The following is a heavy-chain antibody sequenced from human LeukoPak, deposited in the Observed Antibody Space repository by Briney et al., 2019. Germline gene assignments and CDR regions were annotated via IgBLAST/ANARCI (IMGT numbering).Heavy chain of an antibody. J-gene: IGHJ4*02. CDR2: IYYSGST. CDR3: ARQLELYYFDY. V-gene: IGHV4-59*08. CDR1: GASISRYY. D-gene: IGHD1-7*01. Sequence: SETLSLTCSVSGASISRYYWSWIRQPPGKGLEWIGYIYYSGSTNYNPSLKSRVTISVDTSKNQFSLKLSSVTAADTAVYYCARQLELYYFDYWGQGTLVTVSS.